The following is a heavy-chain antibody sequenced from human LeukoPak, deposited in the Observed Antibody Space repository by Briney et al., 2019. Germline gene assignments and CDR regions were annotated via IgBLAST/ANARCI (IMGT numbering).Heavy chain of an antibody. V-gene: IGHV3-20*04. CDR3: ARDAPGFGIAAAGRHDY. J-gene: IGHJ4*02. CDR2: IYRNGGST. D-gene: IGHD6-13*01. Sequence: PGGSLRLSCAASGSTFDDYGLSWVRQAPGKGPKGVSGIYRNGGSTGYADSVNGRSTISRDNAKNSLYLQMTSLRAEDTALYYCARDAPGFGIAAAGRHDYWGQGTLVTVSS. CDR1: GSTFDDYG.